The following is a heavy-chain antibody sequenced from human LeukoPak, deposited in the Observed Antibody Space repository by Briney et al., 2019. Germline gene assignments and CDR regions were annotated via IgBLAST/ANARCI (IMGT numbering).Heavy chain of an antibody. Sequence: GGSLRLSCAASGFTFSSYAMHWVRQAPGKGLEWVAVISYDGSNKYYADSVKGRFTISRDNSKNTLYLQMNSLRAEDTAVCYCARDISPLLWFGEADPTLDYWGQGTLVTVSS. CDR1: GFTFSSYA. CDR2: ISYDGSNK. CDR3: ARDISPLLWFGEADPTLDY. V-gene: IGHV3-30-3*01. J-gene: IGHJ4*02. D-gene: IGHD3-10*01.